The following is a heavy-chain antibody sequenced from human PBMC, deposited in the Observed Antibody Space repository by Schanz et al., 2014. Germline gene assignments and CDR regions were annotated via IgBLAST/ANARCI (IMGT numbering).Heavy chain of an antibody. V-gene: IGHV4-31*03. Sequence: QVLLQESGPGLVKPSQTLSLTCTVSGGSISDNSYYWSWIRQLPGKGLEWIGYISHSGSAYYNPYLMSRINISIDSPKSQFSLKVTSMTAADTAVYYCAREGDYYGMDVWGQGTTVTVSS. CDR3: AREGDYYGMDV. CDR2: ISHSGSA. J-gene: IGHJ6*02. CDR1: GGSISDNSYY.